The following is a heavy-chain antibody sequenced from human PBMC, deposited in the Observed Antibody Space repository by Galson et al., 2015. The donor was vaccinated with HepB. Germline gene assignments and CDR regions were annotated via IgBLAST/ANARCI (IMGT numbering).Heavy chain of an antibody. Sequence: SLRLSCAASGFTFSHYWMHWVRQAPGKGLIWVSRLNSDETTTTYADSVRGRFTISRDNAKNTLFLQMTSLRAEDTAVYYCARGRGLYFDTRAYQDGAFDIWGQGTMVTISS. CDR3: ARGRGLYFDTRAYQDGAFDI. CDR2: LNSDETTT. J-gene: IGHJ3*02. D-gene: IGHD3-22*01. CDR1: GFTFSHYW. V-gene: IGHV3-74*01.